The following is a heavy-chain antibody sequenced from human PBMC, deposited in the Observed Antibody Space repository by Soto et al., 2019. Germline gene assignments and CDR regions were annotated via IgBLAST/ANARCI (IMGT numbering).Heavy chain of an antibody. Sequence: QVQLVESGGGVVQPGTSLRLSCAASGFIFSAFGMHWVRQAPGKGLEWVAFLSQDGSNKFYADSVRGRFTISRDNSKHTLYLHKNRLRAEDTAVYYCARDRDGGTYTFFDSWGQGTRVTVSS. V-gene: IGHV3-30*03. D-gene: IGHD1-26*01. CDR2: LSQDGSNK. CDR3: ARDRDGGTYTFFDS. J-gene: IGHJ4*02. CDR1: GFIFSAFG.